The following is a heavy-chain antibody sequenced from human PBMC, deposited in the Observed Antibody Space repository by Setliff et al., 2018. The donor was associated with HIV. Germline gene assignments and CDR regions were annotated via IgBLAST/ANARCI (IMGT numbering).Heavy chain of an antibody. CDR1: GDSIRSSIYY. D-gene: IGHD6-6*01. J-gene: IGHJ6*03. V-gene: IGHV4-39*01. CDR2: IYYTGSP. Sequence: PSETLSLTCTVSGDSIRSSIYYWGWVRQHPGKGLEWIGGIYYTGSPLYNPSLKRRVTISVDTSNTPFSLKLSSVTAADTAVYYCARGGGTSSPIDYHYYIDVWCKGTTVTVSS. CDR3: ARGGGTSSPIDYHYYIDV.